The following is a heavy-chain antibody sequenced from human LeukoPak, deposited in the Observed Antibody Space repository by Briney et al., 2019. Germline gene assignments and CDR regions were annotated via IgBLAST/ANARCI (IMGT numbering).Heavy chain of an antibody. CDR3: AREGARYYDFWSGYYYYYGMDV. Sequence: PGGSLRLSCAASGFTFSSYGMSWVRQAPGKGLEWVSSISSSSSYIYYADSVKGRFTISRDNAKNSLYLQMNSLRAEDTAVYYCAREGARYYDFWSGYYYYYGMDVWGQGTTVTVSS. D-gene: IGHD3-3*01. CDR2: ISSSSSYI. V-gene: IGHV3-21*01. CDR1: GFTFSSYG. J-gene: IGHJ6*02.